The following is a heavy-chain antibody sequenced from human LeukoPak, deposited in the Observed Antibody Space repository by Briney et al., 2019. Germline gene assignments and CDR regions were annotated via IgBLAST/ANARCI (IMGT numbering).Heavy chain of an antibody. Sequence: GGSLRLSCAASGFTFSSYSMNWVRQAPGKGLEWVSYISSSSSTIYYADSVRGRFTISRDNAKNTLYLQMNSLRAEDTAIYFCARVRSDYSSSSPPDYWGQGTPVTVSS. V-gene: IGHV3-48*04. CDR1: GFTFSSYS. CDR2: ISSSSSTI. CDR3: ARVRSDYSSSSPPDY. J-gene: IGHJ4*02. D-gene: IGHD6-6*01.